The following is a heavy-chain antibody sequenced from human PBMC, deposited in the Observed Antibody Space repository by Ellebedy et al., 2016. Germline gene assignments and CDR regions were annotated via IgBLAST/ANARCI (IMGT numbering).Heavy chain of an antibody. CDR3: ATKQWLIRMGFDY. J-gene: IGHJ4*02. V-gene: IGHV4-34*01. CDR2: INHSGST. Sequence: SETLSLTCTVSGGSFSGFYWSWIRQPPGKGLEWIGEINHSGSTNYNPSLKSRITISVDTSKNQFSLKLSSVTAADTAVYYCATKQWLIRMGFDYWGQGTLVTVSS. CDR1: GGSFSGFY. D-gene: IGHD6-19*01.